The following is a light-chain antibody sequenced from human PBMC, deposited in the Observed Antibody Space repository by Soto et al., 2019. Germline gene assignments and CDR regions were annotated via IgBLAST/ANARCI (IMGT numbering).Light chain of an antibody. V-gene: IGKV1-39*01. CDR3: QQSYSTLST. Sequence: DIQMTQSPSSLSASVGDRVTITCRASQSISSYLNWYQQKPGKAPKLLIYAASSLQSGGPSRFSGSGSGTDFTLTISSLQTEDFATYYCQQSYSTLSTFGQGTKLEIK. CDR1: QSISSY. J-gene: IGKJ2*02. CDR2: AAS.